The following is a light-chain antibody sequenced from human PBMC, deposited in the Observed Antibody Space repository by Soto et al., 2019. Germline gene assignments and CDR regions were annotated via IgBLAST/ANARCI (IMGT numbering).Light chain of an antibody. CDR1: QSVDSNY. CDR3: QLYYSGM. V-gene: IGKV3-20*01. Sequence: EIVLTQSPGTLSLSPGERATLSCRASQSVDSNYLAWYQQKPGQAPRLLIYGASSRATGIPDRFSGGGSGTDFTLTISRLEPEDFAVYYCQLYYSGMFGQGTKVEIQ. CDR2: GAS. J-gene: IGKJ1*01.